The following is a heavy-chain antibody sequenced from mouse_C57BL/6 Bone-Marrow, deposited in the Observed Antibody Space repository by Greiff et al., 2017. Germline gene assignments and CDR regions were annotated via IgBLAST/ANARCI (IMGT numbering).Heavy chain of an antibody. V-gene: IGHV14-4*01. CDR1: GFNIKDGY. Sequence: EVQLQQSGAELVRPGASVKLSCTASGFNIKDGYMHWVKQRPEQGLEWIGWIDPENGDTEYASKFQGKATITADTSSNTAYLQLSSLTSEDTAVYYCTTYYSNYYYFDCWGQGTTLTVSS. CDR3: TTYYSNYYYFDC. CDR2: IDPENGDT. J-gene: IGHJ2*01. D-gene: IGHD2-5*01.